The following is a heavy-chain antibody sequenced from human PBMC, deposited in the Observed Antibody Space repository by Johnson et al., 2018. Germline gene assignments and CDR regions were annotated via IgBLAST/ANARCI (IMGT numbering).Heavy chain of an antibody. J-gene: IGHJ3*02. D-gene: IGHD3-16*01. Sequence: QVQLVESGAEVKKPGASVKVSCKATGYTFTSYYMHWVRQDPGQGLEWMGIINPSGCSTSYAQKFQGRVTMTRDTSTSTVYMELSSLRSEDTAVLYCARERVGVRRLHDAFDIWGQGTVVTVSS. CDR1: GYTFTSYY. CDR3: ARERVGVRRLHDAFDI. CDR2: INPSGCST. V-gene: IGHV1-46*01.